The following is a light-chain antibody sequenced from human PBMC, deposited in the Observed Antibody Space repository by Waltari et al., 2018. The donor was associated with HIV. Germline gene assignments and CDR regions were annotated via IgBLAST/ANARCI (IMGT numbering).Light chain of an antibody. CDR1: ALSQQY. J-gene: IGLJ3*02. Sequence: SYELTQPPSVSVSPGQTARITCSGDALSQQYAHWYQHKPGQAPVLMIYKDSERPSGSPERFSGSSSGTTVTLTISGVQAEDEADYYCQSTDTSGTYWVFGGGTKLTVL. CDR2: KDS. V-gene: IGLV3-25*03. CDR3: QSTDTSGTYWV.